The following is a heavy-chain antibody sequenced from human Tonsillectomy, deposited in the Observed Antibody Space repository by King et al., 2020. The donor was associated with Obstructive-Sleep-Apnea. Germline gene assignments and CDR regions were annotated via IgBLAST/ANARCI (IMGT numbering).Heavy chain of an antibody. CDR2: ISSSGSTI. V-gene: IGHV3-11*01. Sequence: VQLVESGGGLVKPGGSLRLSCAASGFTFSDYYMSWIRQAPGKGLEWVSYISSSGSTIYYADSVKGRFTLSRDNAKNSLYLQMNSLRAKDTAVYYCARDGEYCSGGSCYSISRYFQHWGQGTLVTVSS. D-gene: IGHD2-15*01. J-gene: IGHJ1*01. CDR3: ARDGEYCSGGSCYSISRYFQH. CDR1: GFTFSDYY.